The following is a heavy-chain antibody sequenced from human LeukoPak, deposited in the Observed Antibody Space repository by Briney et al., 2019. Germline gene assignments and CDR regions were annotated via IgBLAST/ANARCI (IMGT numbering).Heavy chain of an antibody. V-gene: IGHV1-18*01. CDR1: GYTFLNYD. D-gene: IGHD3-10*01. CDR2: ISAHNYNT. CDR3: ARVADYGSGSHLFDY. J-gene: IGHJ4*02. Sequence: ASVKVSCKASGYTFLNYDFTWVRQGPGQGLEWMGWISAHNYNTKYAQRFQGRVTMTADTSTTTAYMELRSLRSDDTAVYYCARVADYGSGSHLFDYWGQGTLVAVSS.